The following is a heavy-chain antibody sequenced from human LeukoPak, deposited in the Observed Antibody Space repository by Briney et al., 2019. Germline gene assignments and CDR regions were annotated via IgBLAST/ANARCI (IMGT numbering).Heavy chain of an antibody. CDR2: INHSGST. D-gene: IGHD3-3*01. CDR1: GGSISSGTYY. J-gene: IGHJ3*02. CDR3: ARGEFSYYDFWSGKKSDAFDI. V-gene: IGHV4-39*07. Sequence: SETLSLTCTVSGGSISSGTYYWGWIRQPPGKGLEWIGEINHSGSTNYNPSLKSRVTISVDTSKNQFSLKLSSVTAADTAVYYCARGEFSYYDFWSGKKSDAFDIWGQGTMVTVSS.